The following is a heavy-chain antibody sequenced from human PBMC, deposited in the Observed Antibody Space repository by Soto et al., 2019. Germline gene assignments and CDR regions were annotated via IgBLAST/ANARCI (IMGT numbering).Heavy chain of an antibody. CDR3: ARGRYSNYGYYYMDV. CDR1: GGSFSGYY. D-gene: IGHD4-4*01. Sequence: PSETLSLTCAVYGGSFSGYYWSWIRQPPGKGLEWIGEINHSGSTNYNPSLKSRVTISVDTSKNQFSLKLSSVTAADTAVYYCARGRYSNYGYYYMDVWGKGTTVTVSS. J-gene: IGHJ6*03. V-gene: IGHV4-34*01. CDR2: INHSGST.